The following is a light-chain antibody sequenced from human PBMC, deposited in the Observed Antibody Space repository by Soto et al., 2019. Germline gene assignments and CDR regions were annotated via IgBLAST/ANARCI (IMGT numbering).Light chain of an antibody. J-gene: IGLJ1*01. Sequence: QSALTQPASVSGSPGQSITISCTGTSSDVGGYNYVSWYQQHPGKAPKLIIYEVTNRPSGVSDRFSGSKSGNVASLTISGLQAADEADYYCGSYTSTYVRIFGTGTKVTVL. V-gene: IGLV2-14*01. CDR2: EVT. CDR1: SSDVGGYNY. CDR3: GSYTSTYVRI.